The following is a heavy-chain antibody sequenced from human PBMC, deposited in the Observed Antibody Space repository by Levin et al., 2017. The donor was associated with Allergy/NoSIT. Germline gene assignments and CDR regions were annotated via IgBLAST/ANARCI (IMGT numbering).Heavy chain of an antibody. J-gene: IGHJ4*02. Sequence: GGSLRLSCTTSGGTISRHSISWVRQAPGQRFEWMGRIVPMLDIRNYAEKLQGRVSLAADKSTNTVYMELSSLTFDDTAVYYCATDTVVVASNLPYFDFWGQGNLVTVSS. CDR2: IVPMLDIR. V-gene: IGHV1-69*04. CDR1: GGTISRHS. D-gene: IGHD2-15*01. CDR3: ATDTVVVASNLPYFDF.